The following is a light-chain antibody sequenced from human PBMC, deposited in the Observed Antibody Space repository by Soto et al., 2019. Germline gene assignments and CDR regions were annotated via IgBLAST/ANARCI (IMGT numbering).Light chain of an antibody. J-gene: IGKJ5*01. CDR1: QSVSSK. Sequence: EIVITQYPTPLSVSPGERATLSCRASQSVSSKLAWYQQKPGQAPRLLIYGASTRATGIPARFSGSGSGTEFTLTISSLQSEDFAVYYCQQYTNWPPISFGHGARLAIK. CDR3: QQYTNWPPIS. V-gene: IGKV3-15*01. CDR2: GAS.